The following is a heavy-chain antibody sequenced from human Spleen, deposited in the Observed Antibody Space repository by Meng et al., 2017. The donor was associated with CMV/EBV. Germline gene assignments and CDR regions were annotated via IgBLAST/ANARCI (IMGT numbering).Heavy chain of an antibody. CDR3: ARERWTKAPILDY. CDR2: INHSGST. J-gene: IGHJ4*02. Sequence: SETLSLTCAVYGGSFSGYYWSWIRQPPGKGLEWIGEINHSGSTNYNPSLKSRVTISVDTSKNQFSLKLSSVTAADTAVYYCARERWTKAPILDYLGQGTLVTVSS. D-gene: IGHD5-24*01. CDR1: GGSFSGYY. V-gene: IGHV4-34*01.